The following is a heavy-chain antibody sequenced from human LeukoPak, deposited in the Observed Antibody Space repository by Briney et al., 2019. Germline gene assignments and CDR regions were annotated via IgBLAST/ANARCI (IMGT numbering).Heavy chain of an antibody. J-gene: IGHJ4*02. CDR3: ATLTPAHYYYGSGRRDPPDY. CDR2: FDPEDGET. Sequence: ASVKVSCKVSGYTLTELSMHWVRQAPGKGLEWMGGFDPEDGETIYAQKFQGRVTMTEDTSTDTAYMELSSLRSEDTAVYYCATLTPAHYYYGSGRRDPPDYWGQGTLVTVSS. D-gene: IGHD3-10*01. CDR1: GYTLTELS. V-gene: IGHV1-24*01.